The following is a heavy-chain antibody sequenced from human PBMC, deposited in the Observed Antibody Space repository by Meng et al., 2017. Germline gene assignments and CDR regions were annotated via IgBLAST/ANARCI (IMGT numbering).Heavy chain of an antibody. J-gene: IGHJ4*02. Sequence: SVKVSCKASRGTFSSYAISWVRQAPGQGLEWMGGIIPIFGTANYAQKFQGRVTITTDESTSTAYMELSSLRSEDTAVYYCARAAGLQLPGYFDYWGQGKLVTVSS. CDR3: ARAAGLQLPGYFDY. V-gene: IGHV1-69*05. CDR1: RGTFSSYA. D-gene: IGHD5-24*01. CDR2: IIPIFGTA.